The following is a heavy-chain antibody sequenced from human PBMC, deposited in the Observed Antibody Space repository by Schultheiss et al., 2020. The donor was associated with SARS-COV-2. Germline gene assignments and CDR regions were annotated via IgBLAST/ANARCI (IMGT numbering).Heavy chain of an antibody. Sequence: GESLKISCAASGFTFSSYWMSWVRQAPGKGLEWVANIKEDGSEKYYVDSVKGRFTISRDNAKSSLFLQMNSLRADDTAVYYCARVLYWRGDVWGQGTTVTVSS. CDR3: ARVLYWRGDV. V-gene: IGHV3-7*01. CDR2: IKEDGSEK. D-gene: IGHD2-8*02. CDR1: GFTFSSYW. J-gene: IGHJ6*02.